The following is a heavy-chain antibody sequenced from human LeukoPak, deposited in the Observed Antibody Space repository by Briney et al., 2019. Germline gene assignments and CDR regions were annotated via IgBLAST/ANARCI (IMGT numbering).Heavy chain of an antibody. J-gene: IGHJ3*02. V-gene: IGHV3-9*01. Sequence: SLRLSCAASGFTFDDYAMHWVRQAPGKGLEWVSGISWNSGSIGYADSVKGRFTISRDNAKNSLYLQMNSLRAEDTAVYYCARDLYGENAFDIWGQGTMVTVSS. CDR3: ARDLYGENAFDI. D-gene: IGHD4-17*01. CDR2: ISWNSGSI. CDR1: GFTFDDYA.